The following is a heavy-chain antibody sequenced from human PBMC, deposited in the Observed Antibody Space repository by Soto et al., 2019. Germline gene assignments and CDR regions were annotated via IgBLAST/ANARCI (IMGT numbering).Heavy chain of an antibody. CDR3: AKDCRVASCGFDI. V-gene: IGHV1-18*01. Sequence: QVQLVQSGTEVKKPGASVKVSCKASGYTFGKYGISWVRQAPGQGLEWVGWISVYHGNTVHAQKFRHRVNITTDTSTSTASMELGSLKSAATTIYYCAKDCRVASCGFDIWGQGTLVTVAS. J-gene: IGHJ4*02. CDR1: GYTFGKYG. D-gene: IGHD2-2*01. CDR2: ISVYHGNT.